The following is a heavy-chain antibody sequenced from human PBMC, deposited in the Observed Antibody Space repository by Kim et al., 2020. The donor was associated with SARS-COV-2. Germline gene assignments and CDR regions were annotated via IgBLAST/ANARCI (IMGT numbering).Heavy chain of an antibody. CDR1: GGSVSSGSYY. CDR3: ARDRCSSTSCFDY. D-gene: IGHD2-2*01. CDR2: IYYSGST. V-gene: IGHV4-61*01. Sequence: SETLYLTCTVSGGSVSSGSYYWSWIRQPPGKGLEWIGYIYYSGSTNYNPSLKSRVTISVDTSKNQFSLKLSSVTAADTAVYYCARDRCSSTSCFDYWGQG. J-gene: IGHJ4*02.